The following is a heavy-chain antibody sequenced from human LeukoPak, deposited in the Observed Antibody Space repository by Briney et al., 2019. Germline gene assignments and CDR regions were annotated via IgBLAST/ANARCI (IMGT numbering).Heavy chain of an antibody. CDR1: GFTFSSYS. CDR3: ARDLRPDI. CDR2: ISDSGSYI. J-gene: IGHJ3*02. Sequence: PGGSLRLSCAASGFTFSSYSMNWVRQAPVKGLEWVSSISDSGSYIYYADSVKGRFTISRDNAKNSLYLHMNSLRAEDTAVYYCARDLRPDIWGQGTMVTVSS. V-gene: IGHV3-21*01.